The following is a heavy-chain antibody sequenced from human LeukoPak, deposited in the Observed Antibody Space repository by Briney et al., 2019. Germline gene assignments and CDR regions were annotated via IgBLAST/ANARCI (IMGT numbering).Heavy chain of an antibody. CDR2: IYYSGST. D-gene: IGHD3-3*01. CDR3: ARDPDFWSGYYNFDY. CDR1: GGSISSYY. V-gene: IGHV4-59*12. Sequence: SETLSLTCTVSGGSISSYYRSWMRQPPGQGLESIGYIYYSGSTNYNPSLKSRVTISVDTSKNQFSLKLNSVTAADTAVYYCARDPDFWSGYYNFDYWGQGTLVTVSS. J-gene: IGHJ4*02.